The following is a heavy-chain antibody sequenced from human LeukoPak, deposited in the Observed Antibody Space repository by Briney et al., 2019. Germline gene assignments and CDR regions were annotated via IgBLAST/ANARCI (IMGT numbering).Heavy chain of an antibody. Sequence: GGSLRLSCAASGFTFSSYAMSWVRQAPGKGLEWVSAISGSGGSTYYADSVKGRFTISRDNYKNALYLQMNSLRVEDTAVYYCAIDPNWGTHSWGQGVLVTVSS. CDR2: ISGSGGST. V-gene: IGHV3-23*01. D-gene: IGHD7-27*01. CDR3: AIDPNWGTHS. J-gene: IGHJ4*02. CDR1: GFTFSSYA.